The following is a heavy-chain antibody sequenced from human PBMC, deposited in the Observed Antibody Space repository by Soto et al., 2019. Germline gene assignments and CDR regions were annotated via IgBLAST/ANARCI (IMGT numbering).Heavy chain of an antibody. V-gene: IGHV1-18*01. CDR2: ISAYNGNT. CDR1: GYTFTSYG. J-gene: IGHJ4*02. CDR3: ARVRRSSGYYYGY. D-gene: IGHD3-22*01. Sequence: ASVKVSCKASGYTFTSYGISWVRQAPGQGLEWMGWISAYNGNTNYAQKLQGRVTMTTDTSTSTVYMELSSLRSEDTAVYYCARVRRSSGYYYGYWGQGTPVTVS.